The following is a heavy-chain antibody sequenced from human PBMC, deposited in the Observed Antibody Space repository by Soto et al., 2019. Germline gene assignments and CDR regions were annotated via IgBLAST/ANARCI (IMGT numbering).Heavy chain of an antibody. CDR3: ARDPSTINKLIGVWFDP. J-gene: IGHJ5*02. D-gene: IGHD4-4*01. Sequence: SVKVSCKASGDTFGRFTINWVRQAPGQGLEWMGGIKPISDITNYAQRFQGRVTFTADASTSIVYLELSSLRSEDTAMYYCARDPSTINKLIGVWFDPWGQGTPVTAS. CDR1: GDTFGRFT. V-gene: IGHV1-69*13. CDR2: IKPISDIT.